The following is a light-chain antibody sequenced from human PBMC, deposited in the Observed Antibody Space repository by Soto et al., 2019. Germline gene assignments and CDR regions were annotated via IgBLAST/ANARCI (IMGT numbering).Light chain of an antibody. CDR2: GNS. V-gene: IGLV1-40*01. Sequence: QSVLTQPPSVSGAPGHRVTISCTGSSSNIGAGYDVHWYQQLPGTAPKLLIYGNSNRPSGVPDRFSGSKSVTSASLAITGLQAEDEADYYCQSYDSSLSGVVFGGGTKLTVL. CDR3: QSYDSSLSGVV. CDR1: SSNIGAGYD. J-gene: IGLJ2*01.